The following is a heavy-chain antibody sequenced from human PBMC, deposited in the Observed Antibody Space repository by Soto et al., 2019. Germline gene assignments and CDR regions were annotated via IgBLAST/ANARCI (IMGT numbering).Heavy chain of an antibody. CDR3: AKDFGYCSGGSCYHPY. J-gene: IGHJ4*01. D-gene: IGHD2-15*01. Sequence: EVQLLESGGGLVQPGGSLRLSCAASGFTFSSYAMSWVRQAPGKGLEWVSAISGSGGSTYYADSVKGRFTISRDNSKNKLYLQTNRLRAVDTAVYYCAKDFGYCSGGSCYHPYCGHGTLVTVSS. CDR1: GFTFSSYA. CDR2: ISGSGGST. V-gene: IGHV3-23*01.